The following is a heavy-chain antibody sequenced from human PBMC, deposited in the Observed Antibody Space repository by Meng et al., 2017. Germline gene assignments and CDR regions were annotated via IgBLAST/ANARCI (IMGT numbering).Heavy chain of an antibody. CDR2: IKSQTDGGTT. V-gene: IGHV3-15*02. CDR3: TTGAFHY. Sequence: EAQLVGSGGALVKPGGSLRLPCAASGFTFSNAWMSWVRQAPGKGLEWVGRIKSQTDGGTTDYAAPVKGRFTISRDDSKHTLYLQMNSLKTEDTAVYYCTTGAFHYWGQGTLVTVSS. CDR1: GFTFSNAW. J-gene: IGHJ4*02.